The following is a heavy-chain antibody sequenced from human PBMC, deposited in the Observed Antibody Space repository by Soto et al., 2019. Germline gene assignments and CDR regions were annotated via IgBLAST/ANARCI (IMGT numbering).Heavy chain of an antibody. CDR3: AGRAYYDFLSGYSWFDP. J-gene: IGHJ5*02. Sequence: EVQLLESGGGLVQPGGSLRLSCAASGFTFSSYAMSWVRQAPGKGLEWVSAISGSGGSTYYADSVKGRFTISRDNSKNTLYLQMDSLRAEDTAVYYCAGRAYYDFLSGYSWFDPWGQGTLVTVSS. CDR1: GFTFSSYA. V-gene: IGHV3-23*01. D-gene: IGHD3-3*01. CDR2: ISGSGGST.